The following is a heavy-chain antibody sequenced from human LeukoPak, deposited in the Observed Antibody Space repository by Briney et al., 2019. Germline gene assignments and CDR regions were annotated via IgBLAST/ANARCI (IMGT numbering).Heavy chain of an antibody. Sequence: GRSLRLSCAASGFTFSSYGMHWVRQAPGKGLEWVSAISGSGGSTYYADSVKGRFTISRDNSKNTLYLQMNSLRAEDTAVYYCAKDSNAPLYGMDVWGQGTTVTVSS. V-gene: IGHV3-23*01. J-gene: IGHJ6*02. CDR2: ISGSGGST. CDR1: GFTFSSYG. CDR3: AKDSNAPLYGMDV. D-gene: IGHD4-11*01.